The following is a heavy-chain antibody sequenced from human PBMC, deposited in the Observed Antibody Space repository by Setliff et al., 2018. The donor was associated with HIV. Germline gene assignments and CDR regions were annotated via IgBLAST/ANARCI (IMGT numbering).Heavy chain of an antibody. CDR2: INHGGST. V-gene: IGHV4-34*01. CDR3: ARYVWSNAPRDL. J-gene: IGHJ5*02. D-gene: IGHD3-16*01. CDR1: GGSFTAYS. Sequence: SETLSLTCAVYGGSFTAYSWSWLRQAPGKGLEWIAEINHGGSTNYNSSLKSRVTLSIDTSNKQFSLNRLRAEDTAVYYCARYVWSNAPRDLWGQGTLVTVSS.